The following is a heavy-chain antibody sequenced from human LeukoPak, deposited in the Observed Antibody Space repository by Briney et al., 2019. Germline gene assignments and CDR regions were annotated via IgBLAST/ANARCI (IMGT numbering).Heavy chain of an antibody. V-gene: IGHV3-15*04. Sequence: GGSLRLSCAASGFTFSNAWMNWVRQPPGKGLEWVGRIESGTDGGTTDYAAPVKGRFIIARDDSKNTLYLQMNSLKTGDTAVYYCTTDGHIAAPGTMNYWGQGTLVTVSS. D-gene: IGHD6-13*01. J-gene: IGHJ4*02. CDR2: IESGTDGGTT. CDR1: GFTFSNAW. CDR3: TTDGHIAAPGTMNY.